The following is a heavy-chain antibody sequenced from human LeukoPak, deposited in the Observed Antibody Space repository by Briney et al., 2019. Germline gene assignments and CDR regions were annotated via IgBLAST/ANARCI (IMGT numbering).Heavy chain of an antibody. CDR3: ARHLWGAVDYFDY. J-gene: IGHJ4*02. D-gene: IGHD6-19*01. Sequence: SETLSLTCTVAGGSISNYYWSWIRQPAGKGLEWIGRIHSSGSSKYNPSLESRVTMSVDTSKNQFALRLRSVTAADTAVYYRARHLWGAVDYFDYWGQGTLVTVSS. CDR2: IHSSGSS. CDR1: GGSISNYY. V-gene: IGHV4-4*07.